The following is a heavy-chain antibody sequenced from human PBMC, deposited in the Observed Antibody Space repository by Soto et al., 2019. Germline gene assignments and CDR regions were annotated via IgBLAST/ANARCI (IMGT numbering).Heavy chain of an antibody. J-gene: IGHJ5*02. D-gene: IGHD2-21*01. CDR2: IYYAGAT. CDR3: ARLGAYYQSLDP. CDR1: GGSFSPNY. V-gene: IGHV4-59*08. Sequence: SETLSLTFTVSGGSFSPNYWSWIRQPTGKGLEWIGYIYYAGATSYNPSLKSPVSITLETSKSQFSLRLTSVTASDTAVYYCARLGAYYQSLDPWGQGTVVTSP.